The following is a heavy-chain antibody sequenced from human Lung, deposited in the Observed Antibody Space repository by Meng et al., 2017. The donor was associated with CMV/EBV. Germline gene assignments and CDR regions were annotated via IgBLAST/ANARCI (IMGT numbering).Heavy chain of an antibody. CDR3: ARENNWGPDY. CDR2: IHPHRGDT. J-gene: IGHJ4*02. CDR1: GYTFTAHY. V-gene: IGHV1-2*02. D-gene: IGHD7-27*01. Sequence: ASVKVSCKASGYTFTAHYFHWLLQAPGQGLEWMGWIHPHRGDTNYAQQFQGRVNLTRDTSINTGYMELTRLPSDYTAVYYSARENNWGPDYWGQGTLVTVSS.